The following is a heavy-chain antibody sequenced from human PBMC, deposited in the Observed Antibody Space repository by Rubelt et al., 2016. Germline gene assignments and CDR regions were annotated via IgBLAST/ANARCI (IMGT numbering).Heavy chain of an antibody. CDR1: GGSFSSSSYY. V-gene: IGHV4-39*07. CDR2: IYYSGST. D-gene: IGHD4-23*01. Sequence: QVQLQQWGAGLLKPSETLSLTCAVYGGSFSSSSYYWGWIRQPPGKGLEWIGSIYYSGSTSYNPSLKSRVTISEDTSKNQFSLKLSSGTAADTAVYYCARKGKRDWYFDLWGRGTLVTVSS. CDR3: ARKGKRDWYFDL. J-gene: IGHJ2*01.